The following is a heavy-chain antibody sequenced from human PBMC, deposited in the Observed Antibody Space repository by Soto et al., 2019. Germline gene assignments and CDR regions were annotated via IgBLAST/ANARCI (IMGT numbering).Heavy chain of an antibody. CDR3: AKKMATSNPYFDY. CDR2: MSASNGNT. D-gene: IGHD5-12*01. CDR1: GFTFSNYA. Sequence: GGSLRLSCVASGFTFSNYAISWVRQTPGKGLEWVSSMSASNGNTYYTNFVKGRFTISRDNSKDTLYLQMNSLRAEGTAVYYCAKKMATSNPYFDYWGQGTLVTVSS. J-gene: IGHJ4*02. V-gene: IGHV3-23*01.